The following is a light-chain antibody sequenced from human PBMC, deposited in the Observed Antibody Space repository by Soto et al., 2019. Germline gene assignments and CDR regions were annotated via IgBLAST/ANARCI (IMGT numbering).Light chain of an antibody. CDR1: QSVSSSY. V-gene: IGKV3-20*01. CDR3: QKYGSSPWT. CDR2: GAS. Sequence: EIVLTQSPGTLSLSPGERATLSCRASQSVSSSYLAWYQQKPGQAPRLLIYGASSRATGIPDRFSGSGSGTDFTTTISRLEPEDSEVYYCQKYGSSPWTFGQGTKVEIK. J-gene: IGKJ1*01.